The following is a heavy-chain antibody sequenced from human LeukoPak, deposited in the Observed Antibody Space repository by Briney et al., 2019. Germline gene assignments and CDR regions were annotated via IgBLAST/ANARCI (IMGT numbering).Heavy chain of an antibody. CDR1: GFTIGNHG. J-gene: IGHJ5*02. Sequence: PGGSLRLACVVSGFTIGNHGMHGVRQAPGKGLEWVAMISHHGEAEYYGDSVRGRLTISRDNSNNTLYLQMYSLRIEDTGVYYCAKDWGSSGWYNWFDPWGRGTLVTVSS. D-gene: IGHD6-19*01. CDR2: ISHHGEAE. CDR3: AKDWGSSGWYNWFDP. V-gene: IGHV3-30*18.